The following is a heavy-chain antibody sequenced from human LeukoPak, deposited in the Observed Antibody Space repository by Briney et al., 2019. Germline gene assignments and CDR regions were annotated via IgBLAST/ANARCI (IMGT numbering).Heavy chain of an antibody. CDR1: GFTFSSYA. J-gene: IGHJ4*02. D-gene: IGHD6-13*01. Sequence: LRLSCAASGFTFSSYAMSWVRQAPGKGLEWIGYIYYSGSTYYNPSLKSRVTISVDTSKNQFSLKLSSVTAADTAVYYCARATPEGPGIAAAGTFDYWGQGTLVTVSS. CDR3: ARATPEGPGIAAAGTFDY. CDR2: IYYSGST. V-gene: IGHV4-31*02.